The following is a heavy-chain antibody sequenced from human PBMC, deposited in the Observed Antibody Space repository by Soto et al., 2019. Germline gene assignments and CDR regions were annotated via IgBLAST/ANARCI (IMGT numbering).Heavy chain of an antibody. CDR2: IYYSGST. CDR3: ARHIVGCGGDCPPEG. CDR1: GGSISSSSYY. V-gene: IGHV4-39*01. D-gene: IGHD2-21*02. Sequence: QLQLQESGPGLVKPSETLSLTCTVSGGSISSSSYYWGWIRQPPGKGLEWIGSIYYSGSTYYNPSHKSRVTISVDTSKNQFSLTLSSVTAADTAVYYCARHIVGCGGDCPPEGWGQGTLVTVSS. J-gene: IGHJ4*02.